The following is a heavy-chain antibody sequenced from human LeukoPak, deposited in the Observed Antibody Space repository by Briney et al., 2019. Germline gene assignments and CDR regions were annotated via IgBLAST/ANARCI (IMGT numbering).Heavy chain of an antibody. J-gene: IGHJ3*02. V-gene: IGHV1-3*01. D-gene: IGHD6-19*01. CDR1: GYTFTSYA. CDR3: ARGPRIAVAGAFDI. Sequence: ASVKASCKASGYTFTSYAMHWVRQAPGQRLEWMGWINAGNGNTKYSQKFQGRVTITRDTSASTAYMELSSLRSEDTAVYYCARGPRIAVAGAFDIWGQGTMVTVSS. CDR2: INAGNGNT.